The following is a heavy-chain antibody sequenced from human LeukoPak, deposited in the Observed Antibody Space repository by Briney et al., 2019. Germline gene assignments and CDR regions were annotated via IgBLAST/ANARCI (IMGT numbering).Heavy chain of an antibody. D-gene: IGHD1-26*01. V-gene: IGHV1-46*01. CDR3: ARSYSDLDY. CDR1: GYTFINYY. J-gene: IGHJ4*02. CDR2: INPSGGRT. Sequence: ASVKVSRKASGYTFINYYMHWVRQAPGQGLEWMGTINPSGGRTTYAQNFQGRVSMTRDTSTSTVYMELSSLRSEDTAVYYCARSYSDLDYWGQGTLVTVSS.